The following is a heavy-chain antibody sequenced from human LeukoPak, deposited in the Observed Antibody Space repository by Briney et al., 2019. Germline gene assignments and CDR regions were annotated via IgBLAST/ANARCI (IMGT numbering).Heavy chain of an antibody. J-gene: IGHJ5*02. D-gene: IGHD3-10*01. CDR2: IYYSGST. CDR3: ASCLWFGELLWFDP. Sequence: SETLSLTCTVSGGSISSSSYYWGLIRQPPGKGLELIGSIYYSGSTYYNPSLKSRVTISVDTSKNQFSLKLSSVTAADTAVYYCASCLWFGELLWFDPWGQGTLVTVSS. V-gene: IGHV4-39*07. CDR1: GGSISSSSYY.